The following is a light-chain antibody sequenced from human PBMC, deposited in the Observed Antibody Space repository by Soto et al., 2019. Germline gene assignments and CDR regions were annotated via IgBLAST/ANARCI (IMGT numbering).Light chain of an antibody. CDR2: SNN. Sequence: QSVLTQPPSASGTPGQRVTISCSGSTSNIGGTNYAYWYQQLPGAAPKLLMHSNNLRPSGVPERISGSKSGTSASLAISGLRSEDEAVYYCASWDDRLGAVIFGGGTKLTV. J-gene: IGLJ2*01. CDR1: TSNIGGTNY. V-gene: IGLV1-47*02. CDR3: ASWDDRLGAVI.